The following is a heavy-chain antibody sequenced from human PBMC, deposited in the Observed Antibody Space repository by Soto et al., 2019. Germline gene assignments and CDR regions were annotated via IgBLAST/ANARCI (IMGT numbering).Heavy chain of an antibody. V-gene: IGHV5-10-1*04. CDR1: GYRFTGYL. J-gene: IGHJ6*02. Sequence: PGESLEICCKGSGYRFTGYLISWVRQMPGKGLEWMGRIDPSDSYTNYSPSFQGRVTISADKSISTAYLQWSSLKASDTAMYYCARHMEAAAGQFYYYYGMDVWGQGTTVTVSS. CDR3: ARHMEAAAGQFYYYYGMDV. D-gene: IGHD6-13*01. CDR2: IDPSDSYT.